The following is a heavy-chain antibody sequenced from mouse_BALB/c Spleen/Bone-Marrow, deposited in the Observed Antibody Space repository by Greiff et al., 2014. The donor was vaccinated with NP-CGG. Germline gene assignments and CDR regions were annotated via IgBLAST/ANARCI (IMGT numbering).Heavy chain of an antibody. V-gene: IGHV5-6*01. CDR2: ISNGGIYT. D-gene: IGHD2-4*01. CDR3: VRPYDYGTWFAY. J-gene: IGHJ3*01. Sequence: EVKLMESGGDLVKPGGSLKLSCAASGFTFSTYGMSRVRQTPDKRLEWVAAISNGGIYTDYPDTVKGRFTISRDNAKNTLYLQMSSLKSEDTAMYYCVRPYDYGTWFAYWGQGTLVTVSA. CDR1: GFTFSTYG.